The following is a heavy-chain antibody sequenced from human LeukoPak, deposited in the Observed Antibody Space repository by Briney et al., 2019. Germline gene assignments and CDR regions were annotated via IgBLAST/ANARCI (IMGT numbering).Heavy chain of an antibody. CDR1: GGSISSGGYY. CDR3: ARDGIGVAARFDY. Sequence: TPSETLSLTCTVSGGSISSGGYYWTWIRQHPGKGLEWIGYIYYSGSTYYNPSLKSRVTISVDTSKNQFSLKLSSVTAADTAVYYCARDGIGVAARFDYWGQGTLVTVSS. J-gene: IGHJ4*02. V-gene: IGHV4-31*03. D-gene: IGHD3-3*01. CDR2: IYYSGST.